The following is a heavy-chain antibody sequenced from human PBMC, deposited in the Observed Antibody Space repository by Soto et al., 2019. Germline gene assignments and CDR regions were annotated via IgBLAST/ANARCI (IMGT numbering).Heavy chain of an antibody. V-gene: IGHV3-23*01. CDR1: GFTFSTYA. CDR3: AKEGSSGWSFDY. CDR2: ISGSGDST. D-gene: IGHD6-19*01. J-gene: IGHJ4*02. Sequence: EVQLLESGGGLVQPGGSLRLSCAASGFTFSTYAMNWVRQAPGKGLEWVSGISGSGDSTYYADSVKGRFTVSRDNSKNTLDLQMSSLRAEEKAVFYCAKEGSSGWSFDYWGQGTLVAVSS.